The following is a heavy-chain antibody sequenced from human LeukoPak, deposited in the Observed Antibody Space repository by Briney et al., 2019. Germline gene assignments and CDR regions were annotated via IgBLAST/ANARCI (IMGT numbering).Heavy chain of an antibody. J-gene: IGHJ4*02. D-gene: IGHD2-2*01. CDR2: INHSGST. V-gene: IGHV4-34*01. CDR1: GGSFSGYY. Sequence: SETLSLTCAVYGGSFSGYYWSWIRQPPGKGLEWIGEINHSGSTNYNSSLKSRVTISVDTSKNQFSLKLSSVTAADTAVYYRVYCSSTTCSKGRLWYWGQGALVTVSP. CDR3: VYCSSTTCSKGRLWY.